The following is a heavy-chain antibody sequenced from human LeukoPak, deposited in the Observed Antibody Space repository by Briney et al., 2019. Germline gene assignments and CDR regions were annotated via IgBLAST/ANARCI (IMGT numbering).Heavy chain of an antibody. Sequence: SETLSLTRTVSGGFISRDYWSWIRQPPGKGLEWIGYIDYAGRTNYNPSLKSRVTISVDTSKNQFSLKLSSVTAADTAVYYCARDRPGGSSLDYWGQGTLVTVSS. CDR3: ARDRPGGSSLDY. CDR2: IDYAGRT. V-gene: IGHV4-59*01. CDR1: GGFISRDY. D-gene: IGHD6-13*01. J-gene: IGHJ4*02.